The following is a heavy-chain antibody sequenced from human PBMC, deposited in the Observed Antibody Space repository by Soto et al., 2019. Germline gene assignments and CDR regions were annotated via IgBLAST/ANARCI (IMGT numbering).Heavy chain of an antibody. Sequence: QVQLVESGGGVVQPGRSLRLSCAASGCIFSHFGMNWVRQAPGKGLEWVAVIRYDATYKAYAESVKGRFTISREYSKKTVTLQMDRRRVEATAVYYGARFNGDDNSGACEVWGQGTVVTVSS. CDR3: ARFNGDDNSGACEV. CDR2: IRYDATYK. CDR1: GCIFSHFG. J-gene: IGHJ3*01. D-gene: IGHD4-17*01. V-gene: IGHV3-33*01.